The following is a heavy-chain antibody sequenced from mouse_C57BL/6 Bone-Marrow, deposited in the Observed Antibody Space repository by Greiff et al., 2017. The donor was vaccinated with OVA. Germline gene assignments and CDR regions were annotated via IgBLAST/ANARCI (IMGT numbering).Heavy chain of an antibody. Sequence: VQLQQSGAELVRPGASVKLSCTASGFNIKDDYMHWVKQRPEQGLEWIGWLDPENGDTEYASKFQGKATITADTSSNTAYLQLSSLTSEDTAVYYCTGYYGSWYFDVWGTGTTVTVSS. CDR1: GFNIKDDY. J-gene: IGHJ1*03. V-gene: IGHV14-4*01. CDR2: LDPENGDT. CDR3: TGYYGSWYFDV. D-gene: IGHD1-1*01.